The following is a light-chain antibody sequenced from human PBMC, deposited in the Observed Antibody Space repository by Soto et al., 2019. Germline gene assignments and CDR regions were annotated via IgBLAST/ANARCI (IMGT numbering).Light chain of an antibody. V-gene: IGKV3-11*01. J-gene: IGKJ2*01. CDR3: QQRSNWSSYT. CDR2: DTS. CDR1: QSVGSY. Sequence: EIVLTQSPATLSLSPGERATLSCRASQSVGSYLAWYQQRPGQAPRLLIYDTSNRATGIPARFSGSGSGTDFTLTISSLEPEDFAVYYCQQRSNWSSYTFGQGTKLEIK.